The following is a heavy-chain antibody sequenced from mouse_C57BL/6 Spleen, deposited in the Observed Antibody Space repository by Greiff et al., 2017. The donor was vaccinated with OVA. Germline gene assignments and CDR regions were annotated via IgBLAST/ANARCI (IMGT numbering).Heavy chain of an antibody. CDR3: ALNWDGRFAY. D-gene: IGHD4-1*01. CDR1: GFTFSDYY. Sequence: EVKLMESEGGLVQPGSSMKLSCTASGFTFSDYYMAWVRQVPEKGLEWVANINYDGSSTYYLDSLKSRFIISRDNAKNILYLQMSSLKSEDTATYYCALNWDGRFAYWGQGTLVTVSA. CDR2: INYDGSST. J-gene: IGHJ3*01. V-gene: IGHV5-16*01.